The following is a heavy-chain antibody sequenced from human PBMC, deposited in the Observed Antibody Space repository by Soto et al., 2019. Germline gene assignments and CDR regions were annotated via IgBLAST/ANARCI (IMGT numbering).Heavy chain of an antibody. CDR3: ARDRPPNYDFWSGYFLDAFDI. D-gene: IGHD3-3*01. V-gene: IGHV3-48*01. J-gene: IGHJ3*02. CDR2: ISSSSSTI. CDR1: GFTFSSYS. Sequence: EVQLVESGGGLVQPGGSLRLSCAASGFTFSSYSMNWVRQAPGKGLEWVSYISSSSSTIYYADSVKGRFTISRDNGENPMYLQMSSLRAEDTAVYYCARDRPPNYDFWSGYFLDAFDIWGQGTMVTVSS.